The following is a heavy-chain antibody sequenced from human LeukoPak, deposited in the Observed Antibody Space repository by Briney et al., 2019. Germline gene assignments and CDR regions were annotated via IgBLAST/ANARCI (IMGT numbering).Heavy chain of an antibody. J-gene: IGHJ4*02. CDR1: GGTFTSYA. V-gene: IGHV1-69*13. CDR3: ARAHYYGSGSYYGY. D-gene: IGHD3-10*01. Sequence: ASVKVSCKPSGGTFTSYAISWVRQAPGQGLEWMGGIIPIFVTANYAQKFQGRVTITPDESTSTAYRELSSLRSEDTAVYYCARAHYYGSGSYYGYWGQGTLVTVSS. CDR2: IIPIFVTA.